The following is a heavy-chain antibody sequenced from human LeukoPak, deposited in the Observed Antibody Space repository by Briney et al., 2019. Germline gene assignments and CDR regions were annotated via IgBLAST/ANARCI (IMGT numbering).Heavy chain of an antibody. CDR1: GGSISSYY. CDR2: IYYTGTT. Sequence: SETLSLICTVSGGSISSYYWSRIRQAPGKGLEWIGYIYYTGTTNYNPSLKSRATISVDASKNPFSLKLGSVTAADTAVYYCARVITYHSGMDVWGQGTTVVISS. V-gene: IGHV4-59*01. CDR3: ARVITYHSGMDV. D-gene: IGHD1-14*01. J-gene: IGHJ6*02.